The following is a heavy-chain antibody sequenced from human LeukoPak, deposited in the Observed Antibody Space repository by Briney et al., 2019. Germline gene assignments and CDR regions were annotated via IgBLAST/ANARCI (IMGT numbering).Heavy chain of an antibody. Sequence: SKTLSLTCAVYGGSFSGNYWSWIRQAPGKGLEWIGEINHSGTTNYNPSLESRVTISVDTSKNQFSLKLSSVTAADTAVYYCARGLDTAMFYWGQGTLVTVSS. D-gene: IGHD5-18*01. CDR2: INHSGTT. J-gene: IGHJ4*02. CDR1: GGSFSGNY. V-gene: IGHV4-34*01. CDR3: ARGLDTAMFY.